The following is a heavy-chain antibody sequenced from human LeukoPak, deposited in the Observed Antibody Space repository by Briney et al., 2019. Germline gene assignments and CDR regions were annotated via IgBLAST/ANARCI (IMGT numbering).Heavy chain of an antibody. CDR1: GFTFSSYG. CDR3: ANPPTVTKTRFDS. Sequence: RAGGSLRLSCAASGFTFSSYGMHWVRQAPGKGLEWVAVISYDGSNKYYADSVKGRFTISRDNSKNTLYLQMNSLRAEDTAVYYCANPPTVTKTRFDSWGQGTLVTVSS. CDR2: ISYDGSNK. V-gene: IGHV3-30*18. J-gene: IGHJ5*01. D-gene: IGHD4-17*01.